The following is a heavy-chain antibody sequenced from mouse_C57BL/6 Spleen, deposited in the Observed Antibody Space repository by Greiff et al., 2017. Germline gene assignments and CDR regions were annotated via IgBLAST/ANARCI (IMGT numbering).Heavy chain of an antibody. CDR1: GFTFSSYA. J-gene: IGHJ3*01. CDR2: ISDGGSYT. Sequence: EVKLVESGGGLVKPGGSLKLSCAASGFTFSSYAMSWVRQTPEKRLEWVATISDGGSYTYYPDNVQGRFTISRDNAKNNLYLQMSHLKSEDTAMYYCARAWGTTPGAYWGQGTLVTVSA. D-gene: IGHD1-1*01. CDR3: ARAWGTTPGAY. V-gene: IGHV5-4*03.